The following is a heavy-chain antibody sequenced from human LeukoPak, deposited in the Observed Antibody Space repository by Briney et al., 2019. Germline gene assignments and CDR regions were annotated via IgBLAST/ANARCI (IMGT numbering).Heavy chain of an antibody. D-gene: IGHD6-13*01. CDR2: INSDGSST. V-gene: IGHV3-74*01. CDR1: GFTFSSYW. Sequence: GGSLRLSCAASGFTFSSYWMHWVRQVPGKGLVWVSRINSDGSSTSYADSVKGRFTISKDNDKNTLYLQMKSLRAEDTAVYYCAREAGGRELEWGQGTLVTVSS. J-gene: IGHJ4*02. CDR3: AREAGGRELE.